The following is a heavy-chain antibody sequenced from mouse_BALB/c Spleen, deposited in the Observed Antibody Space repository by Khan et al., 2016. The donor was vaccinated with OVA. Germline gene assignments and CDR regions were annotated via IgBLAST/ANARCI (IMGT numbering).Heavy chain of an antibody. V-gene: IGHV3-2*02. Sequence: EVKLLESGPGLVKPSQSLSLTGTVTGYSITSDYAWNWIRQFPGNKLEWMGFISYSGNTNYNPSLKSRISITRDTSKNQFFLQLNSVTTEDTARYYCARVYGGDFDYWGQGTTLTVSS. CDR3: ARVYGGDFDY. CDR2: ISYSGNT. CDR1: GYSITSDYA. D-gene: IGHD1-1*01. J-gene: IGHJ2*01.